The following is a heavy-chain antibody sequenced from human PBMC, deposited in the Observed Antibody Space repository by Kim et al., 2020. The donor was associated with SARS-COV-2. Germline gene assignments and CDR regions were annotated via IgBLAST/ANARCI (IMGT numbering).Heavy chain of an antibody. V-gene: IGHV3-74*01. CDR1: GFTFSDYW. J-gene: IGHJ4*02. CDR2: INPDGSYT. Sequence: GGSLRLSCEASGFTFSDYWMHWVRQAPGKGLVWVSRINPDGSYTSYGDSVKGRFTISRDNAKNTLYLQMDSLRAEDTAVYYCVRGTSSYPGVDYWGQGTLVTVSS. D-gene: IGHD2-2*01. CDR3: VRGTSSYPGVDY.